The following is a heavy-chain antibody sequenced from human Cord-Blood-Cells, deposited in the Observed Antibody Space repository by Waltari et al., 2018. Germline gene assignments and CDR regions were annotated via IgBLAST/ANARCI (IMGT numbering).Heavy chain of an antibody. D-gene: IGHD6-6*01. CDR3: ARVYVYSSSSLSY. J-gene: IGHJ4*02. Sequence: QVQLVQSGAEVKKPGASVTVSCKASGYPFTASYMHWVRKAPGQGLEWMGWINPNSGGTNYAQKFQGRVTMTRDTSISTAYMELSRLRSDDTAVYYCARVYVYSSSSLSYWGQGTLVTVSS. V-gene: IGHV1-2*02. CDR1: GYPFTASY. CDR2: INPNSGGT.